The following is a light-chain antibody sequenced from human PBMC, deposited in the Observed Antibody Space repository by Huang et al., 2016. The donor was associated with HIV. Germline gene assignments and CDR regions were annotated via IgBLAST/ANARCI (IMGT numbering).Light chain of an antibody. CDR2: QVY. J-gene: IGKJ4*01. V-gene: IGKV2-30*02. Sequence: VVLTQSPLYLSVTHGQPASISCRSSQSLIHSNGNTYLNWFQQRQGQSPRRVISQVYRRDAGVPDRYSGSGSGTDFTLNISRVEAEDVGVYYCMQGTHLFTFGGGTRVDIK. CDR3: MQGTHLFT. CDR1: QSLIHSNGNTY.